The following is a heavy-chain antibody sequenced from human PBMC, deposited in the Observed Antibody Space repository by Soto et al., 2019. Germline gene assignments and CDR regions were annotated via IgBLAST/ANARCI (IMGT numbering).Heavy chain of an antibody. J-gene: IGHJ5*02. CDR3: ARESSSGWYSNWFDP. Sequence: SETLSLTCTVSCGSIISYYWIWIRQPPGKGLEWIGYIYYSGSTNYNPSLKSRVTISVDTSKNQFSLKLSSVTAADTAVYYCARESSSGWYSNWFDPWGQGTLVTVPQ. V-gene: IGHV4-59*01. CDR2: IYYSGST. CDR1: CGSIISYY. D-gene: IGHD6-19*01.